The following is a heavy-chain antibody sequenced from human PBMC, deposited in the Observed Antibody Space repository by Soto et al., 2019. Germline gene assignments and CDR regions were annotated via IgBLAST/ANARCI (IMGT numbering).Heavy chain of an antibody. CDR2: ISYDGSNK. CDR3: AKDPRYSYGHPTYYYDSSGPIYYFDY. D-gene: IGHD3-22*01. J-gene: IGHJ4*02. V-gene: IGHV3-30*18. Sequence: GGSLRLSCAASGFTFSSYGMHWVRQAPGKGLEWVAVISYDGSNKYYADSVKGRFTISRDNSKNTLYLQMNSLRAEDTAVYYCAKDPRYSYGHPTYYYDSSGPIYYFDYWGQGTLVTV. CDR1: GFTFSSYG.